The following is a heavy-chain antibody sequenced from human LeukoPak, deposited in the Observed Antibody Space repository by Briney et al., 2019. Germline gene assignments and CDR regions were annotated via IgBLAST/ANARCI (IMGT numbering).Heavy chain of an antibody. CDR1: GGSISSYY. J-gene: IGHJ5*02. D-gene: IGHD4-17*01. CDR2: IYYSGST. V-gene: IGHV4-59*01. Sequence: PSETLSLTCTVSGGSISSYYWSWIRQPPGKGLEWIGYIYYSGSTDYNPSLKSPVTISVDTSKNQFSLKLSSVTAADTAVYYCARAVTTVTTDWFDPWGQGTLVTVSS. CDR3: ARAVTTVTTDWFDP.